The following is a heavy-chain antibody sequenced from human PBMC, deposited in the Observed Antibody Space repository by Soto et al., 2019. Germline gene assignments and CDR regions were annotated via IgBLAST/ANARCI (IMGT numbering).Heavy chain of an antibody. V-gene: IGHV3-72*01. Sequence: EVQLVESGGGLVQPGGSLRLSCAVSGFSFSDHYMDWVRQAPGKGLEWVGRTRDRANSYTTEYAASVKARCTISRDDSKTSLYLQMTSLKTDETAVYYCVRDSGSGWSNLGYWGKGSLVNVSP. CDR2: TRDRANSYTT. CDR3: VRDSGSGWSNLGY. CDR1: GFSFSDHY. J-gene: IGHJ4*02. D-gene: IGHD6-19*01.